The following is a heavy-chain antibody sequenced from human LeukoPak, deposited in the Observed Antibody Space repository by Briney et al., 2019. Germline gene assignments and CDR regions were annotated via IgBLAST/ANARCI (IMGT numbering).Heavy chain of an antibody. J-gene: IGHJ3*02. CDR1: GFTFDDYG. Sequence: PGGSLRLSCAASGFTFDDYGMSWARQAPGKGLEWVSGINWDGGSTGYADSVKGRFTISRGNAKNFLYLQMNSLRAEDTALYYCARTVSSAGWSDDAFDIWGQGTMVTVSS. CDR3: ARTVSSAGWSDDAFDI. CDR2: INWDGGST. V-gene: IGHV3-20*04. D-gene: IGHD6-19*01.